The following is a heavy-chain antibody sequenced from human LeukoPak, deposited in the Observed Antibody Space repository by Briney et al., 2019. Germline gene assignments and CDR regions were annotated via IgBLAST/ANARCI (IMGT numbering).Heavy chain of an antibody. CDR1: GYTFTSYG. V-gene: IGHV1-18*01. CDR2: ISAYNGNT. Sequence: GSSVKVSCKASGYTFTSYGITWVRQAPGRGLEWMGWISAYNGNTNYAQKLQGRVTMTTDTSTSTAYMELRSLRSDDTAVYYCARDRWACSSTSCYGPFDYWGLGTLVTVSS. CDR3: ARDRWACSSTSCYGPFDY. D-gene: IGHD2-2*01. J-gene: IGHJ4*02.